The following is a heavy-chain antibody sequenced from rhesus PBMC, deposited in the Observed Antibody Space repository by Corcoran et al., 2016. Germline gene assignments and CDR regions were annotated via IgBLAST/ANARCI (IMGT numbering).Heavy chain of an antibody. CDR1: GYSISSNS. CDR3: ARVALEYCSGIYCYAFDY. D-gene: IGHD2-27*01. J-gene: IGHJ4*01. V-gene: IGHV4-147*01. Sequence: QVQLQESGPGLVKPSETLSLTCAVSGYSISSNSSRWIRQPHGEGVEWMWCIYGSSWSTSYNPSLKCRVTISTDTSKNQFSLKLSSVTAADTAVYYCARVALEYCSGIYCYAFDYWGQGVLVTVSS. CDR2: IYGSSWST.